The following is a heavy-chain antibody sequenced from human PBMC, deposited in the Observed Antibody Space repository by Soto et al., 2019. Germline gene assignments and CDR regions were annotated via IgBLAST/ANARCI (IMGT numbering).Heavy chain of an antibody. CDR1: GFTFSSYS. V-gene: IGHV3-21*01. CDR3: ARELSTRYSSSCYGY. D-gene: IGHD6-13*01. Sequence: RLSCAASGFTFSSYSMNWVRQAPGKGLEWVSSISSSSSYIYYADSVKGRFTISRDNAKNSLYLQMNSLRAEDTAVYYCARELSTRYSSSCYGYWGQRTLVTVS. J-gene: IGHJ4*02. CDR2: ISSSSSYI.